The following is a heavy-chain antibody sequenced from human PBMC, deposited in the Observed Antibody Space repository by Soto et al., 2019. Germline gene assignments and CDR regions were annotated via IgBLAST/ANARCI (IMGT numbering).Heavy chain of an antibody. CDR2: IYYSGST. D-gene: IGHD3-22*01. J-gene: IGHJ4*02. CDR3: ARGYDYDSGGYLFDY. Sequence: TLSLTCTVSGGSVSSNIYYWTWIRQHPGKGPEWIGHIYYSGSTYYNPSLKSRVTISLDMSKNRFSLKLTSVSAADTAVYYCARGYDYDSGGYLFDYWGQGTLVTVSS. V-gene: IGHV4-31*03. CDR1: GGSVSSNIYY.